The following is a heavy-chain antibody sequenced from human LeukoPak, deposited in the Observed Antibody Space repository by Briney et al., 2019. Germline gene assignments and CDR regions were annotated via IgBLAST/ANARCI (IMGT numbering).Heavy chain of an antibody. CDR3: ARDQGRKKGLGYAFDI. CDR1: GGSISSYY. D-gene: IGHD3-10*01. Sequence: SETLSLTCTVSGGSISSYYWSWIRQPAGKGLEWIGRIYTSGSTNYNPSLKSRVTMSVDTSKNQFSLKLSSVTAADTAVYYCARDQGRKKGLGYAFDIWGQGTMVTVSS. V-gene: IGHV4-4*07. J-gene: IGHJ3*02. CDR2: IYTSGST.